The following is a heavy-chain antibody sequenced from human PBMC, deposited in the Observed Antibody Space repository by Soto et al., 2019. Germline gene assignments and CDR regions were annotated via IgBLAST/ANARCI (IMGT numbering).Heavy chain of an antibody. D-gene: IGHD6-13*01. Sequence: GGSLRLSCAASGFTFSSYAMHWVRQAPGKGLEWVAVISYDGSNKYYADSVKGRFTISRDNSKNTLYLQMNSLRAEDTAVYYCAREVIGWQQLVRVYYYYGMDVWGQGTTVTVSS. CDR1: GFTFSSYA. CDR2: ISYDGSNK. V-gene: IGHV3-30-3*01. J-gene: IGHJ6*02. CDR3: AREVIGWQQLVRVYYYYGMDV.